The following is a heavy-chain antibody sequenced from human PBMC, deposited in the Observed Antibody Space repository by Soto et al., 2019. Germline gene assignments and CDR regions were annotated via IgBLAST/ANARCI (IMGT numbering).Heavy chain of an antibody. CDR3: ARIGQNAGLDY. V-gene: IGHV4-59*08. Sequence: QVQLQESGPGLVRPSETLSLTCTVSGGSIRSYYWSWIRQTPVKGLEWIGYIYYSGNINYNPSLKSRATISVDTSKNQFSLRLTSVTAADTAVYYCARIGQNAGLDYWGQGTLVTVS. CDR2: IYYSGNI. CDR1: GGSIRSYY. J-gene: IGHJ4*02. D-gene: IGHD1-1*01.